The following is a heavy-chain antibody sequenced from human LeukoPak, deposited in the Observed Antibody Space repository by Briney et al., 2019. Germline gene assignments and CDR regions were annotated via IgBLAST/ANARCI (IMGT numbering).Heavy chain of an antibody. Sequence: GGSLRLSCAASEFTFRSYAMSWVRQAPGKGLKWVSSISGNGGSTYYADSVKGRFTISRDNAEKSVFLQMDGLRAEDTAVYYCVRESDFWSGPGIGRPLDVWGNGTTVTVSS. J-gene: IGHJ6*04. CDR2: ISGNGGST. CDR1: EFTFRSYA. CDR3: VRESDFWSGPGIGRPLDV. D-gene: IGHD3-3*01. V-gene: IGHV3-23*01.